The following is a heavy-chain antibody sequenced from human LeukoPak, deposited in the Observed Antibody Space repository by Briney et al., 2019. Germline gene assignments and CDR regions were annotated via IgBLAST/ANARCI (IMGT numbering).Heavy chain of an antibody. Sequence: SGTLSLTCTVSGGSISSYYWSWIRQPPGKGLEWIGYIYYSGSTNYNPSPKSRVTISVDTSKNQFSLKLSSVTAADTAVYYCARVGLVGSSWYSDYYGMDVWGQGTTVTVSS. J-gene: IGHJ6*02. CDR1: GGSISSYY. V-gene: IGHV4-59*01. D-gene: IGHD6-13*01. CDR2: IYYSGST. CDR3: ARVGLVGSSWYSDYYGMDV.